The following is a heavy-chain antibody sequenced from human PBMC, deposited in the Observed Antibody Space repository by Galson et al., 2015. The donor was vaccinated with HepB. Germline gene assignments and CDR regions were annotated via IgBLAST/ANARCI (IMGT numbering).Heavy chain of an antibody. CDR3: ARSSILTSYAFDV. CDR2: TYYRSEWYN. V-gene: IGHV6-1*01. D-gene: IGHD3-9*01. Sequence: CAISGDSVSSNSAAWNWIRQSPSRGPEWLGRTYYRSEWYNDYAVSVKSRITINPDTSKNQFSLQLNSVTPEDTAVYYCARSSILTSYAFDVWGQGTMVTVSS. CDR1: GDSVSSNSAA. J-gene: IGHJ3*01.